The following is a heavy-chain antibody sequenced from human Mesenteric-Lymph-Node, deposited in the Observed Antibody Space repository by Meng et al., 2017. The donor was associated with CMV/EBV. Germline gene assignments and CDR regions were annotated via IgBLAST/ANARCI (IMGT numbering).Heavy chain of an antibody. CDR3: ARHQRWLKSEGGFNY. V-gene: IGHV4-34*01. J-gene: IGHJ4*02. Sequence: QWQLRQWGAGILEPSGTLSLTCPVYGGSFSGYYWSWIRQPPGKGLEWIGEINHSGSTNYNPSLKSRVTISVDTSKNQFSLKLSSVTAADTAVYYCARHQRWLKSEGGFNYWGQGTLVTVSS. D-gene: IGHD4-23*01. CDR2: INHSGST. CDR1: GGSFSGYY.